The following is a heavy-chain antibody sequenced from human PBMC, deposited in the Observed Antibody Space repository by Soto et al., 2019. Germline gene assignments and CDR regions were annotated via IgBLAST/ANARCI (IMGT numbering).Heavy chain of an antibody. CDR1: GYSFTSYW. J-gene: IGHJ4*02. V-gene: IGHV5-51*01. Sequence: LKISCKGSGYSFTSYWIGWGRQMPGKGLEWMGIIYPGDSDTRYSPSFQGQVTISADKSISTAYLQWSSLKASDTAMYYCASATEYYDSSGYPLFDYWGQGTLVTVAS. CDR3: ASATEYYDSSGYPLFDY. D-gene: IGHD3-22*01. CDR2: IYPGDSDT.